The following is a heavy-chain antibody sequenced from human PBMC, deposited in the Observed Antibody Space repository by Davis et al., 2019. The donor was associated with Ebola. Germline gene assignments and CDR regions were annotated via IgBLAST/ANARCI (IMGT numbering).Heavy chain of an antibody. CDR3: ARETGGSYGSGNFDY. V-gene: IGHV1-18*04. CDR2: ISAYNGNT. CDR1: GYTFTNYG. Sequence: ASVPVSCKASGYTFTNYGVSWVRQAPGQGLEWLGWISAYNGNTHYAQKFQGRVTMTRDTSISTAYMELSRLRSDDTVVSYCARETGGSYGSGNFDYWGQGTLVTVAS. D-gene: IGHD3-10*01. J-gene: IGHJ4*02.